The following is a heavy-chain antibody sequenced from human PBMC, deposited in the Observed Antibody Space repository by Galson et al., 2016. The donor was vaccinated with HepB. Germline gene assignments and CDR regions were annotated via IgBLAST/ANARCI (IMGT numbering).Heavy chain of an antibody. V-gene: IGHV3-23*01. CDR2: IGHSGGYI. J-gene: IGHJ4*02. D-gene: IGHD5-24*01. CDR1: AFTFSSFA. Sequence: SLRLSCAASAFTFSSFAMSWVRQAPGEGLEWVSSIGHSGGYIYYADSVKGRFTLSRDHYKNTLYLQMNSLRAEDTAIYYCSVELLQDFDFWGQGTLVTVSS. CDR3: SVELLQDFDF.